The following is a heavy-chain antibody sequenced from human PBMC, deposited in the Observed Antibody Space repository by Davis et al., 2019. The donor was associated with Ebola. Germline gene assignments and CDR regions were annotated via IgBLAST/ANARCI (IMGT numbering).Heavy chain of an antibody. J-gene: IGHJ5*02. CDR3: ARRGYSGYDYWFDP. CDR1: GGTFRSYA. D-gene: IGHD5-12*01. V-gene: IGHV1-69*13. CDR2: IISMFPTT. Sequence: SVKVSCKASGGTFRSYAINWVRQAPGQGLEWMGGIISMFPTTNYAQKFQGRVTITADESTSTAYMELSSLRSEDTAVYYCARRGYSGYDYWFDPWGQGTLVTVSS.